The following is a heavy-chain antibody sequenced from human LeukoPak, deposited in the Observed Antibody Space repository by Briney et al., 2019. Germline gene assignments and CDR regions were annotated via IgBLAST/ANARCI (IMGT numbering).Heavy chain of an antibody. D-gene: IGHD6-19*01. V-gene: IGHV3-30*02. J-gene: IGHJ4*02. CDR2: IRNDGRKK. CDR3: AREQWLDY. CDR1: GFTFSSYG. Sequence: GGSLRLSCAASGFTFSSYGMHWVRQAPGKGLEWVTFIRNDGRKKYYADSVKGRFTISRDDSKNTLYLQMNILRAEDTAVYFCAREQWLDYWGQGTLVTVSS.